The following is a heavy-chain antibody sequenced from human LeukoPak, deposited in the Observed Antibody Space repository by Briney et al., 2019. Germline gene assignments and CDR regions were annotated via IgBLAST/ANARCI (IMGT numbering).Heavy chain of an antibody. D-gene: IGHD3-10*01. CDR3: ARVNYGSATKEDY. V-gene: IGHV4-59*12. CDR2: LYYGGST. CDR1: GGSISNYY. J-gene: IGHJ4*02. Sequence: SETLSLTCTVSGGSISNYYWSWIRQPPGKGLEWIGYLYYGGSTNYNPSLKSRVTISGDTSKNQFSLKLSSVTAADTAVYYCARVNYGSATKEDYWGQGTLVTVSS.